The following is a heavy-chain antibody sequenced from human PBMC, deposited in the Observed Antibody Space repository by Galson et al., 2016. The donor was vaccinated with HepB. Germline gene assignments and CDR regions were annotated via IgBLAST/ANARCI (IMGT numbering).Heavy chain of an antibody. V-gene: IGHV3-30-3*02. CDR1: GLTFSKYA. CDR3: STWGFRLGFDH. CDR2: ITDYGTKI. D-gene: IGHD3-16*01. Sequence: SLRLSCAMSGLTFSKYAMRWVRQAPGKGLEWVADITDYGTKINYADSVKGRFTISRDNSDETLFLQMHSLKTEDTATYYCSTWGFRLGFDHWGRGIQVTVTA. J-gene: IGHJ4*02.